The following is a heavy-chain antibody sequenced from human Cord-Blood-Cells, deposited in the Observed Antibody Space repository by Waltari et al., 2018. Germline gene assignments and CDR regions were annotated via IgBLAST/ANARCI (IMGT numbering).Heavy chain of an antibody. J-gene: IGHJ4*02. CDR2: IYYSGST. CDR3: ARQDIVVVPAAIGYFDY. CDR1: GGSISSSSYY. Sequence: QLQLQESGPGLEKPSETLSLTCTVSGGSISSSSYYWGWIRQPPGKGLEWIGSIYYSGSTYYNPSLKSRVTISVDTSKNQFSLKLSSVTAADTAVYYCARQDIVVVPAAIGYFDYWGQGTLVTVSS. V-gene: IGHV4-39*01. D-gene: IGHD2-2*01.